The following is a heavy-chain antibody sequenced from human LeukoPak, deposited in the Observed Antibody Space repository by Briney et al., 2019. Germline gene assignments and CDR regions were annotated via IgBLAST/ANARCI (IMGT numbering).Heavy chain of an antibody. Sequence: GASVKVSCKASGYTFTSYGISWVRQAPGQGLEWVGWISAYNGNTNYAQKLQGRVTMTTDTSTSTAYMELRSLRSDDTAVYYCARALGYCSSTSCYTSAYYYYYMDVWGKGTTVTVSS. CDR3: ARALGYCSSTSCYTSAYYYYYMDV. J-gene: IGHJ6*03. CDR2: ISAYNGNT. D-gene: IGHD2-2*02. V-gene: IGHV1-18*01. CDR1: GYTFTSYG.